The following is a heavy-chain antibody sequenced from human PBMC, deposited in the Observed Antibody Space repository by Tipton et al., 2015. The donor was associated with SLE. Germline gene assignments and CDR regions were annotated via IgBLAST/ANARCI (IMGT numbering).Heavy chain of an antibody. CDR2: SISHSGST. CDR1: GGSFGGAY. Sequence: LRLSCAVSGGSFGGAYWTWIRQPPGKGLEWIGESISHSGSTNYNPSLESRVTISVDVSKNQYSLKLTSVTTADTAVYYCARAGAGYYYYSYMDVWGKGTTVTVSS. V-gene: IGHV4-34*01. J-gene: IGHJ6*03. CDR3: ARAGAGYYYYSYMDV.